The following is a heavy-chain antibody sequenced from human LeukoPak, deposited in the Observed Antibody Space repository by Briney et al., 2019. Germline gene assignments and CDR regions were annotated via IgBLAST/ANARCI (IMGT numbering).Heavy chain of an antibody. CDR1: GFTFSSYE. CDR2: IRYDGSNK. V-gene: IGHV3-30*02. Sequence: PGGSLRLSRAASGFTFSSYEMNWVRQAPGKGLEWVAFIRYDGSNKYYADSEKGRFTISRDNSKNTVYVQMNSLRAEDTAVYYCAKDQRSYYASGSHYRGGNWFDPWGQGTLVTVSS. CDR3: AKDQRSYYASGSHYRGGNWFDP. J-gene: IGHJ5*02. D-gene: IGHD3-10*01.